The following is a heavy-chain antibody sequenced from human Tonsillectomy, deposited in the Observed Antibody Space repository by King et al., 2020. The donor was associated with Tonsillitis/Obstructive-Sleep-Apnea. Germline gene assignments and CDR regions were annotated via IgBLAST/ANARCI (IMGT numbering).Heavy chain of an antibody. V-gene: IGHV3-21*01. J-gene: IGHJ3*02. CDR2: ISSSSSYI. CDR1: GFTFSSYS. CDR3: ARVRFPNYYGSGSGDAFDI. D-gene: IGHD3-10*01. Sequence: QLVQSGGGLVKPGGSLRLSCAASGFTFSSYSMNWVRQAPGKGLEWVSSISSSSSYIYYADSVKGRFTISRDNPKNSLYLQMNSLRAEDTAVYYCARVRFPNYYGSGSGDAFDIWGQGTMVTVSS.